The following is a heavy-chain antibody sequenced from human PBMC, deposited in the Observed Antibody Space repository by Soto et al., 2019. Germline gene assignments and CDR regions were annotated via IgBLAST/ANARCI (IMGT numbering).Heavy chain of an antibody. CDR3: ARGAIEEYSSSPNWFDP. CDR2: LIPIFGTA. CDR1: GGTFSSYA. D-gene: IGHD6-6*01. Sequence: QVQLVQSGAEVKKPGSSVKVSCKASGGTFSSYAISWVRQAPGQGLEWMGGLIPIFGTANYAQKFQGRVTITADESTSTAYMELSSLRSEDTAVYYCARGAIEEYSSSPNWFDPWGQGTLVTVSS. J-gene: IGHJ5*02. V-gene: IGHV1-69*01.